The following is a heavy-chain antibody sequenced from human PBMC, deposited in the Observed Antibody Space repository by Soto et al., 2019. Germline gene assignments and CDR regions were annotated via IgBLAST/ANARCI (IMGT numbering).Heavy chain of an antibody. CDR3: ARQSIAAAGPFDY. CDR2: IIPTFGTA. CDR1: GGTFSSYA. J-gene: IGHJ4*02. Sequence: SVKVSCKASGGTFSSYAISWVRQAPGQGLEWMGGIIPTFGTANYAQKFQGRVTITADESTSTAYMELSSLRSEDTAVYYCARQSIAAAGPFDYWGQGTLVTVSS. V-gene: IGHV1-69*13. D-gene: IGHD6-13*01.